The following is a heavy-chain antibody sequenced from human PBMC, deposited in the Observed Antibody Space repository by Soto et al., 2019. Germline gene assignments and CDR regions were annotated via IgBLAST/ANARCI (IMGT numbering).Heavy chain of an antibody. CDR3: ARGFYDSTNFDY. Sequence: WGSLRLSCAASGFTFSDYYMSWIRQAPGKGLEWGSYISSSGSTIYYADSVKGRFTISRDNAKNSLYLQMNSLRAEDTAVYYCARGFYDSTNFDYWGQGTLVTVSS. V-gene: IGHV3-11*01. CDR2: ISSSGSTI. CDR1: GFTFSDYY. D-gene: IGHD3-22*01. J-gene: IGHJ4*02.